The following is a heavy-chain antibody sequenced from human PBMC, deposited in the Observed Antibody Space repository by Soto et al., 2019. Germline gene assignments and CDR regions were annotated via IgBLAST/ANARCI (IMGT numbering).Heavy chain of an antibody. J-gene: IGHJ4*02. Sequence: QVQLVESGGGVVQPERSLRLSCAASGFTFSKYAMHWVRQARGTGLEWVAVISNDGSNPYYADSVKGRFTISRDNSKNTLYLQMNSLREEDTAVYYCARTGYERSGYFVEYDFDYWGQGTLVTVSS. V-gene: IGHV3-30-3*01. D-gene: IGHD3-22*01. CDR2: ISNDGSNP. CDR3: ARTGYERSGYFVEYDFDY. CDR1: GFTFSKYA.